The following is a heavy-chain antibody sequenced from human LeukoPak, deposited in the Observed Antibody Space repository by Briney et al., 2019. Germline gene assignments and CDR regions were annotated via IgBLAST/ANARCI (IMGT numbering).Heavy chain of an antibody. CDR3: ARTQRYSSSWYYYYYGMDV. CDR1: GYTFTSYG. CDR2: ISAYNGNT. J-gene: IGHJ6*02. D-gene: IGHD6-13*01. V-gene: IGHV1-18*01. Sequence: GASVKVSCKASGYTFTSYGISWVRQAPGQGLEWMGWISAYNGNTNYAQKLQGRVTMTTDTSTSTAYMELRSLRSDDTAVYYCARTQRYSSSWYYYYYGMDVWGQGTTVTVSS.